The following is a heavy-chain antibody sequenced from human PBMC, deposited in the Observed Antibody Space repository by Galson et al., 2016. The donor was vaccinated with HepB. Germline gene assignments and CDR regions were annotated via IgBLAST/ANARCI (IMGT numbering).Heavy chain of an antibody. J-gene: IGHJ6*02. CDR2: IKPDGSEK. CDR1: GFTFSDFG. V-gene: IGHV3-7*01. D-gene: IGHD1-26*01. CDR3: AKGHSQPYYYYYGMDV. Sequence: SLRLSCAASGFTFSDFGMHWVRQAPGKGLEWVANIKPDGSEKYYVDSVKGRFTISRDNGKKSLYLQMNSLRAEDTAVYFCAKGHSQPYYYYYGMDVWGQGTTVTVSS.